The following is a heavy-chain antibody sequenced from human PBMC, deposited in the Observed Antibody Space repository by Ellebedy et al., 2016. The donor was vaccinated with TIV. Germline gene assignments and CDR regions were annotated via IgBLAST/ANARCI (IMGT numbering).Heavy chain of an antibody. CDR3: AREIRAYDS. V-gene: IGHV6-1*01. CDR2: TYYRSKWYN. J-gene: IGHJ4*02. Sequence: SQTLSLTCAIPGDRVSRKSAAWTWPRQSPWRGLECQGRTYYRSKWYNEYAVSVESRITINSDTSKNQFSLQLSSVTPEDTAIYYCAREIRAYDSWGQGTLVTVSS. CDR1: GDRVSRKSAA.